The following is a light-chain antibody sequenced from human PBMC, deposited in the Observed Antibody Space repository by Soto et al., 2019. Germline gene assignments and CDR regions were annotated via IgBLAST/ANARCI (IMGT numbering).Light chain of an antibody. CDR1: QSVSSSY. J-gene: IGKJ5*01. V-gene: IGKV3-20*01. CDR3: QQYGTSRHGT. CDR2: GAS. Sequence: LSPGEFAPLSCRARQSVSSSYLAWYQHKPGQAPRLLIYGASSRATGIPDRFSGSGSGTDFTLTISRLEPEDFAVYYCQQYGTSRHGTFGQGTRLEIK.